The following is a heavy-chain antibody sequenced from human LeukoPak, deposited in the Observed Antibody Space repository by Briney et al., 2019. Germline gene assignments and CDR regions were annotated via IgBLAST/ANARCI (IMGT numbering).Heavy chain of an antibody. Sequence: GGSLRLSCAASGFTFSSYWMHWVRQAPGKGLVWVSRINSDVSSTSYADSVKGRVTISRDNAKNTLYLQMNSLRAEDTAVYYCARDLMIVMVEEEGSADYWGQGTLVTVSS. CDR3: ARDLMIVMVEEEGSADY. CDR1: GFTFSSYW. D-gene: IGHD3-22*01. J-gene: IGHJ4*02. CDR2: INSDVSST. V-gene: IGHV3-74*01.